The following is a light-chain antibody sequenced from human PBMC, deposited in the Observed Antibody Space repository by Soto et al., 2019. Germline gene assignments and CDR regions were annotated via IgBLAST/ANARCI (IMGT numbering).Light chain of an antibody. Sequence: DFQMTQSPPTLSASVGDRVTITCRASRSISSWLAWYQQKPGQAPKLLIYDASSLDSGVPSSFSGSGSATEFTLTISSLHPDDFATYYCQQYYTYPLTFGGGTKVEIK. V-gene: IGKV1-5*01. CDR2: DAS. CDR3: QQYYTYPLT. CDR1: RSISSW. J-gene: IGKJ4*01.